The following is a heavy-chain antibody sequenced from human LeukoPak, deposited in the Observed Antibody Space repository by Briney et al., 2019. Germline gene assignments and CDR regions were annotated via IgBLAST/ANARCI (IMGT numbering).Heavy chain of an antibody. J-gene: IGHJ4*02. CDR3: AKSSTGYSFDY. CDR1: GFTLSDYY. Sequence: GGSLRLSCAASGFTLSDYYMNWIRQTPGKGLEWISHISSSSGHTNYADSVKGRFTISRDNAKNSLYLQMNSLRAEDTAVYYCAKSSTGYSFDYWGQGTLVTVSS. CDR2: ISSSSGHT. D-gene: IGHD3-22*01. V-gene: IGHV3-11*06.